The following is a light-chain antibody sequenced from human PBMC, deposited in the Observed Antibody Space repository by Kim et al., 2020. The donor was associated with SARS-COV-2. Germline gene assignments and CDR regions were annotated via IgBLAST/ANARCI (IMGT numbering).Light chain of an antibody. CDR2: DAS. CDR1: QSVSSH. J-gene: IGKJ4*01. CDR3: QQHSNEWPLT. Sequence: SPGKIATLSCRASQSVSSHLAWYQQKPGQPPRLLIYDASTRATGIPARFSGSGSGTEFTLTISSLQSEDFAVYYCQQHSNEWPLTFGGGTKVDIK. V-gene: IGKV3-15*01.